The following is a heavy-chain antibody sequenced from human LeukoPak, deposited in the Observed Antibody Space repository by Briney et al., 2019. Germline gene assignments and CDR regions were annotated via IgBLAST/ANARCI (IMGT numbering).Heavy chain of an antibody. Sequence: GGSLRLSCAASGFTFSSYGMHWVRQAPGKGLEWVAFMSYDGSDKYYADSVKGRFTISRDNSKNTLYLQMNSLRAEDTAVYYCAKDEPGSYSPSDYWGQGTLVIVSS. D-gene: IGHD3-10*01. CDR1: GFTFSSYG. V-gene: IGHV3-30*18. J-gene: IGHJ4*02. CDR2: MSYDGSDK. CDR3: AKDEPGSYSPSDY.